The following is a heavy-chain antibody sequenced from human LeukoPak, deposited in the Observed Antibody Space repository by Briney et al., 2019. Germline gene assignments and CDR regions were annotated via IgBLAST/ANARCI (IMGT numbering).Heavy chain of an antibody. J-gene: IGHJ3*02. CDR2: ISAYNGNT. V-gene: IGHV1-18*01. D-gene: IGHD3-9*01. CDR3: ARDQAPLAGYYNPDAFDI. CDR1: GYTFTSYG. Sequence: ASVKVSCKASGYTFTSYGISWVRQAPGQGLEWMGWISAYNGNTNYAQKLQGRVTMTTDTSTSTAYMELRSLRSDDTAVYYCARDQAPLAGYYNPDAFDIWGQGTMVTVSS.